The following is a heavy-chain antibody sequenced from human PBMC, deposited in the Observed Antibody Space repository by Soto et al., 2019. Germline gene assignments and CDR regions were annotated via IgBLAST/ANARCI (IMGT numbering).Heavy chain of an antibody. CDR1: GYTFTSNY. CDR3: AREVRGSSGYVDY. J-gene: IGHJ4*02. D-gene: IGHD3-22*01. Sequence: GSVKVSCNAAGYTFTSNYINWGVQDTGQGLEWMGWMNANSGNTGYAQKFQGRVTMTRNTSISTAYMELSSLRSEDTAVYYCAREVRGSSGYVDYWGQGTLVTVSS. CDR2: MNANSGNT. V-gene: IGHV1-8*01.